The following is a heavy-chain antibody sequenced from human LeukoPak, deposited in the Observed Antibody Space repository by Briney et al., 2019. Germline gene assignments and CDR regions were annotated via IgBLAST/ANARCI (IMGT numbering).Heavy chain of an antibody. V-gene: IGHV3-9*01. D-gene: IGHD6-19*01. CDR2: ISWNSGNL. CDR3: ARVAGWHWFDP. CDR1: GFTFDDYA. J-gene: IGHJ5*02. Sequence: GGSLRLSCAASGFTFDDYAMHWVRQGPGKGLEWVSGISWNSGNLGYAGSVKGRFTISRDNSKNTVYLQMNNMRVDDTAVYYCARVAGWHWFDPWGQGTLVTVSS.